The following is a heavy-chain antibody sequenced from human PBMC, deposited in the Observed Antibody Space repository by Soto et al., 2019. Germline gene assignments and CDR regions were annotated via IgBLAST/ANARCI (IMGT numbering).Heavy chain of an antibody. Sequence: PSETLCLTCTVSGGSISSYYWSWIRQPPGKGLEWIGYIYHSGSINHNPSLKSRVTMSLDKSKNQFSLKMTSVTAADTAVYYCASKFGELLADAFDIWGQGTVVTVSS. D-gene: IGHD3-10*01. CDR2: IYHSGSI. CDR1: GGSISSYY. CDR3: ASKFGELLADAFDI. V-gene: IGHV4-59*12. J-gene: IGHJ3*02.